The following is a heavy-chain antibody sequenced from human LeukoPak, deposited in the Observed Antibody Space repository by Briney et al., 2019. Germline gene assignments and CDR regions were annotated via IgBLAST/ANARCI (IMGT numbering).Heavy chain of an antibody. Sequence: GASVKVSCKASGGTFSSYAISWVRQAPGQRLEWMGWINAGNGNTKYSQEFQGRVTITRDTSASTAYMELSSLRSEDMAVYYCAREAVGDYYSDYWGQGTLVTVSS. CDR2: INAGNGNT. D-gene: IGHD2-21*02. J-gene: IGHJ4*02. CDR1: GGTFSSYA. CDR3: AREAVGDYYSDY. V-gene: IGHV1-3*03.